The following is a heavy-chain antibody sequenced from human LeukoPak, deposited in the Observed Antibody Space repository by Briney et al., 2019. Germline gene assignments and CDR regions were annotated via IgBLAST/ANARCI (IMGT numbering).Heavy chain of an antibody. CDR3: ARDQYYYDSSGYYRFDY. Sequence: PSETLSLTCTVSGNSISSYYWSWIRQPAGKGLEWIGRIHTSGSTNYSSSLKSRVTMSVDMSKNQFSLKLSSVTAADTAVYYCARDQYYYDSSGYYRFDYWGQGTLVTVSS. D-gene: IGHD3-22*01. CDR1: GNSISSYY. CDR2: IHTSGST. J-gene: IGHJ4*02. V-gene: IGHV4-4*07.